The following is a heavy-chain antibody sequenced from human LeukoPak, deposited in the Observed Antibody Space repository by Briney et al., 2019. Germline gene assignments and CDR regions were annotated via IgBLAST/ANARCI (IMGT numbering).Heavy chain of an antibody. D-gene: IGHD4-23*01. J-gene: IGHJ4*02. CDR2: ISYDGSNK. Sequence: PGRSLRLSCAASGFTFSSYAMHWVRQAPGKGLEWVAVISYDGSNKYYADSVKGRFTISRDNSKNTLYLQMNSLRAKDTAVYYCARLYGGNGYWGQGTLVTVSS. CDR3: ARLYGGNGY. CDR1: GFTFSSYA. V-gene: IGHV3-30-3*01.